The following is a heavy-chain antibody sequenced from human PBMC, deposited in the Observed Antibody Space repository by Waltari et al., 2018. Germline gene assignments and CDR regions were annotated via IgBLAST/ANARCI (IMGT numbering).Heavy chain of an antibody. Sequence: EVQLVESGGGLVQPGGSLRLSCAASGFTFSSYAMHWVRQAPGKGLEYVSAISSNGGSTYYANSGKGRFTISRDNSKNTLYLQMGSLRAEDMAVYYCARGRDGYKSYYYYYMDVWGKGTTVTVSS. J-gene: IGHJ6*03. CDR3: ARGRDGYKSYYYYYMDV. CDR1: GFTFSSYA. D-gene: IGHD5-12*01. CDR2: ISSNGGST. V-gene: IGHV3-64*01.